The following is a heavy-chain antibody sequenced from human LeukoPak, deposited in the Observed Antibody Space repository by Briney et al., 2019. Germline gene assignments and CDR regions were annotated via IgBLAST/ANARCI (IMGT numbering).Heavy chain of an antibody. CDR3: AKEDLHYDILTGYYTTPYSFDS. J-gene: IGHJ4*02. CDR2: ISGSGGGT. CDR1: GLTFSNYA. D-gene: IGHD3-9*01. Sequence: GGSLRLSCAASGLTFSNYAMSWVRQAPGKGLEWVSAISGSGGGTYNAASVKGRFTISRDNSRNTLFLQMNSLRAEDTAAYYCAKEDLHYDILTGYYTTPYSFDSWGQGTLVTVSS. V-gene: IGHV3-23*01.